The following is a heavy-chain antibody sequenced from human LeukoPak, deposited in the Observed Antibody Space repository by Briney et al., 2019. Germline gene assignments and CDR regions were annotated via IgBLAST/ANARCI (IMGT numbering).Heavy chain of an antibody. CDR3: ARDLSYDSSGYPFDY. CDR2: IWYDGSNK. CDR1: GFTFSSYG. Sequence: GGCLRLSCAASGFTFSSYGMHWVRPAPGKGLEWVAVIWYDGSNKYYADSVKGRFTISRDNSKNTLYLQMNSLRAEDTAVYYCARDLSYDSSGYPFDYWGQGTLVTVSS. J-gene: IGHJ4*02. D-gene: IGHD3-22*01. V-gene: IGHV3-33*01.